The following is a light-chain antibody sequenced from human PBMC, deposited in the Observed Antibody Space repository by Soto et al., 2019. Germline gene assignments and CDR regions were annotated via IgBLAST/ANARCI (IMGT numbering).Light chain of an antibody. Sequence: EIVLTQSPATLSLFPGERATLSCRASQSVSSYLAWYQQKPGQAPRLLIYDASNRATGIPARFSGSGSGTDFTLTISSLEPEDFAVYYCQQRSNWPPITFGPGTKVDIK. CDR2: DAS. J-gene: IGKJ3*01. V-gene: IGKV3-11*01. CDR3: QQRSNWPPIT. CDR1: QSVSSY.